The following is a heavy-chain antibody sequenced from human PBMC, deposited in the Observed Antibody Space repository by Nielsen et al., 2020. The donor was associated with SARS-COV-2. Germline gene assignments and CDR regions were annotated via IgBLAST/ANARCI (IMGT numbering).Heavy chain of an antibody. CDR2: INPSGTIT. V-gene: IGHV1-46*01. D-gene: IGHD3-3*01. CDR3: ARSNRRSGSDAFDI. CDR1: GFTFSSYY. J-gene: IGHJ3*02. Sequence: ASVKVSCKASGFTFSSYYMHWVRQAPGQGLGWMGVINPSGTITIYAQKFQGRVSVTRDTSTSTAYMELSSLRSEDTAVYYCARSNRRSGSDAFDIWGQGTMVTVSS.